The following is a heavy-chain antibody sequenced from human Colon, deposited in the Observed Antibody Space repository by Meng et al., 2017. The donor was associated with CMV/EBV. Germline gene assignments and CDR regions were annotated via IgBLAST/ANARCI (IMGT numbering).Heavy chain of an antibody. D-gene: IGHD3-3*01. CDR2: INYSGST. CDR3: ARDGDFWSGYLDY. CDR1: GGSLSSFY. J-gene: IGHJ4*02. V-gene: IGHV4-59*12. Sequence: SETLSLTCTLSGGSLSSFYWSWIRQSPGTGLEWIASINYSGSTHYNPSLRRRVTQSVDMSKNQFSLKLRSVTAADTAVYYCARDGDFWSGYLDYWGQGMLVTVSS.